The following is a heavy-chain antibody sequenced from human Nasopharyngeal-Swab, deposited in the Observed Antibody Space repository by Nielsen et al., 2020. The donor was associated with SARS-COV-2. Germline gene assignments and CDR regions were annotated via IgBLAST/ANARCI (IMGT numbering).Heavy chain of an antibody. V-gene: IGHV3-23*01. CDR1: GFTFSSYA. J-gene: IGHJ4*02. Sequence: GESLKISCAASGFTFSSYAMSWVRQAPGKGLEWVSAISGSGGSTYYADSVKGRFTISRDTSPHTLYLQMNSLRAEDTAVYYCAKDAGRSIVVVPAASSYWGQGTLVTVSS. CDR2: ISGSGGST. D-gene: IGHD2-2*01. CDR3: AKDAGRSIVVVPAASSY.